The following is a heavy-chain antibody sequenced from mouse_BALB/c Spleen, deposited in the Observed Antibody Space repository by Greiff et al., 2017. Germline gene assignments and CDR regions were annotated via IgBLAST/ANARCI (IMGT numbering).Heavy chain of an antibody. CDR2: IDPSDSYT. V-gene: IGHV1-69*02. CDR3: ARSERPAWFAY. J-gene: IGHJ3*01. CDR1: GYTFTSYW. Sequence: VQLQQPGAELVKPGASVKLSCKASGYTFTSYWMHWVKQRPGQGLEWIGEIDPSDSYTNYNQKFKGKATLTVDKSSSTAYMQLSSLTSEDSAVYYCARSERPAWFAYWGQGTLVTVSA.